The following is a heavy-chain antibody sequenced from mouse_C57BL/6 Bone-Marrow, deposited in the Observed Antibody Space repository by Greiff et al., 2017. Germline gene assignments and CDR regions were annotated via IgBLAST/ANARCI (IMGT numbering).Heavy chain of an antibody. CDR2: IWSGGST. CDR1: GFSLTSYG. J-gene: IGHJ4*01. CDR3: ARREVLHGAMDY. Sequence: VKLMESGPGLVQPSQRLSITCTVSGFSLTSYGVHWVRQSPGKGLEWLGVIWSGGSTDYNAAFISRLSISKDNSKSQVFFKMNSLQADDTAIYYCARREVLHGAMDYWGQGTSVTVSS. D-gene: IGHD1-1*01. V-gene: IGHV2-2*01.